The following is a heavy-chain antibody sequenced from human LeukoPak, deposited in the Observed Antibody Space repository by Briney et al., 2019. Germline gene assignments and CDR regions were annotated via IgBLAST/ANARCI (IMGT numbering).Heavy chain of an antibody. Sequence: NPSETLSLTCAVSGGSFSGYYWTWIRQPPGKGLEWIGEINHSGSASYNPSLKSRVTISLDTSKNQFSLKLSSVTAADTAVYYCARGQGTVTTHWGQGTLVTVSS. V-gene: IGHV4-34*01. D-gene: IGHD4-17*01. CDR3: ARGQGTVTTH. J-gene: IGHJ4*02. CDR1: GGSFSGYY. CDR2: INHSGSA.